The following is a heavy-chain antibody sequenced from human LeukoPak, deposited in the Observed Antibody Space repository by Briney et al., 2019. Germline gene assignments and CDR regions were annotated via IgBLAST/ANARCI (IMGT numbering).Heavy chain of an antibody. J-gene: IGHJ5*02. CDR2: IYSSGST. Sequence: SETLSLTCAVYGGSFSGYYWSWIRQPPGKGLEWIGYIYSSGSTNYNPSLKSRVTISLDTSKNQFSLKLSSVTAADTAVYYCARDESLGWFDPWGQGTLATVSS. V-gene: IGHV4-59*01. CDR3: ARDESLGWFDP. CDR1: GGSFSGYY.